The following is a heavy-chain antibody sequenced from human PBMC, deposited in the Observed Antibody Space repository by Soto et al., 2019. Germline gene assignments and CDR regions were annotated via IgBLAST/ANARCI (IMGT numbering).Heavy chain of an antibody. Sequence: PGGSLRLSCAASGFTFNNAWMSWVRQAPGKGLEWVGRIKSKVDGGATDYAAPVKGRFTISRDDSKNTLYLQMSSLKTADTAVYYCTTDQKDSYGFEGSDYFDYWGQGTLGTVSS. D-gene: IGHD5-18*01. CDR3: TTDQKDSYGFEGSDYFDY. V-gene: IGHV3-15*01. CDR1: GFTFNNAW. J-gene: IGHJ4*02. CDR2: IKSKVDGGAT.